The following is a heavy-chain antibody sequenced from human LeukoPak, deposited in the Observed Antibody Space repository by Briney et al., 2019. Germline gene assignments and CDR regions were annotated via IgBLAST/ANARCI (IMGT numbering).Heavy chain of an antibody. CDR1: GFAFSAYE. Sequence: PGGSLRLSCLASGFAFSAYEMNWVRQAPGKGLEWVSYIAGSDTTTYYADSVKGRFTISRDNAKNSLYLQMNGLRAEDTALYYCTTLGYHLDSWGQGTLVTVSS. J-gene: IGHJ4*02. D-gene: IGHD3-22*01. CDR2: IAGSDTTT. CDR3: TTLGYHLDS. V-gene: IGHV3-48*03.